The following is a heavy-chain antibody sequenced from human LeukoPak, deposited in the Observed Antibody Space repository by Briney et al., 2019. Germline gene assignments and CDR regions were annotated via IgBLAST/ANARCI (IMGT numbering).Heavy chain of an antibody. J-gene: IGHJ1*01. CDR2: IYSSGST. Sequence: SETLSLTCTVSGGSINSYYWSWIRQPPGKGLEWIGYIYSSGSTKYNPSLQSRVSISVDTSKNQFSLELSSATAEDTAVYYCARLDYYDNWGQGTLVTVSS. V-gene: IGHV4-59*08. CDR3: ARLDYYDN. D-gene: IGHD3-22*01. CDR1: GGSINSYY.